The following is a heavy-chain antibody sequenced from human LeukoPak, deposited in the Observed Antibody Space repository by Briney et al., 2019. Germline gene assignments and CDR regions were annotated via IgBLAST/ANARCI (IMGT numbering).Heavy chain of an antibody. D-gene: IGHD7-27*01. CDR1: GYTFTSYD. V-gene: IGHV1-8*01. CDR2: MSPSSGDT. J-gene: IGHJ4*02. CDR3: ATSPPNWGFDN. Sequence: ASVKVSCKPSGYTFTSYDINWLRQATGQGLEWMGWMSPSSGDTGYAQKFQGRVTMTRSTSISTAYMELSSLRSEDTAVYYCATSPPNWGFDNWGQGTLVTVSS.